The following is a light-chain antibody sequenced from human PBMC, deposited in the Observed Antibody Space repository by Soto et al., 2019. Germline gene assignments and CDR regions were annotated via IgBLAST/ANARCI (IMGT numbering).Light chain of an antibody. V-gene: IGKV3-20*01. CDR3: HQYDSSSWT. CDR2: GAS. J-gene: IGKJ1*01. Sequence: EIVLTQSPDTLSLSPGERATVFCRASQSVYSSYLAWFQQKPGQAPRLLIYGASRRATGIPDRFSGSGSGTDFTLTITRLEPEDFAVYYCHQYDSSSWTFGQGTKVEI. CDR1: QSVYSSY.